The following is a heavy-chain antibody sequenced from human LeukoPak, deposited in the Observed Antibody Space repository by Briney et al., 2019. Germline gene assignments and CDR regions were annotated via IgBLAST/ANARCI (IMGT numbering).Heavy chain of an antibody. J-gene: IGHJ4*02. CDR2: ISGSGGST. D-gene: IGHD1-26*01. CDR3: ARGLLYILSFDY. Sequence: GGSLRLSCAASGFTFSSYAMSWVRQAPGKGLEWVSAISGSGGSTYYADSVKGRFTISRDNSKNTLYLQMNSLRAEDTAVYYCARGLLYILSFDYWGQGTLVTVSS. CDR1: GFTFSSYA. V-gene: IGHV3-23*01.